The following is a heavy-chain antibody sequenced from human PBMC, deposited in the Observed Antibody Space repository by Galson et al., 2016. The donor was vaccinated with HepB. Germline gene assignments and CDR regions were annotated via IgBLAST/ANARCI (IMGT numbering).Heavy chain of an antibody. CDR2: LSASGGAT. CDR1: GFTFNTYA. J-gene: IGHJ4*02. Sequence: SLRLSCAASGFTFNTYAMSWVRQAPGKGLEWVSTLSASGGATYYSDSVKGRFTISRDNSKNTLYLQMNSLRDEDTAVYYCAKGRTGTTGPVEYWGQETLVTVSS. V-gene: IGHV3-23*01. D-gene: IGHD1-1*01. CDR3: AKGRTGTTGPVEY.